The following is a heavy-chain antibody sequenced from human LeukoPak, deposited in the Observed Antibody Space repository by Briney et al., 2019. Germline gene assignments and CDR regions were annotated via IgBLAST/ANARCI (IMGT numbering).Heavy chain of an antibody. J-gene: IGHJ4*02. Sequence: ASVTVSFKASGYTFTRYGISWVRQAPGQGLDGMGWISSYNGYTNFAQKLQDRVTMTTDPYTSTAYMELRSLRSDDTAVYYCARDRRPYDSSGYYALFDYWGQGTLVTVSS. CDR1: GYTFTRYG. CDR2: ISSYNGYT. D-gene: IGHD3-22*01. V-gene: IGHV1-18*01. CDR3: ARDRRPYDSSGYYALFDY.